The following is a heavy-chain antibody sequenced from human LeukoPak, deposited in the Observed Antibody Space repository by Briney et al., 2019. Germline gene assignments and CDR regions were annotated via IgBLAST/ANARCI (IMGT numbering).Heavy chain of an antibody. V-gene: IGHV5-51*01. Sequence: ESLTVSCKPSGYSFTSYWIGWVRQMPGKGLEWVGLIYPGDSDTRYSPSFQGQVTISADKSISTAYLQWSSLKASDTAMYYCARTIRYSSSGLDYWGQGTLVTVSS. CDR2: IYPGDSDT. CDR3: ARTIRYSSSGLDY. D-gene: IGHD6-6*01. J-gene: IGHJ4*02. CDR1: GYSFTSYW.